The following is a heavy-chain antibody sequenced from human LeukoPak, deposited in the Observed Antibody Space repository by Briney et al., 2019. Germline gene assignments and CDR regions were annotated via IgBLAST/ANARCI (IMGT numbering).Heavy chain of an antibody. Sequence: PGRSLRLSCEASGFTFSNCEMNWVRQPPGKRLEWVSYISSSGSTIFYADSVKGRFTISRDNAKSSLYLQMNSLRAEDTAVYYCARDLKQGGQNYYYGMDVWGQGTTVTVSS. J-gene: IGHJ6*02. D-gene: IGHD3-16*01. CDR2: ISSSGSTI. CDR1: GFTFSNCE. CDR3: ARDLKQGGQNYYYGMDV. V-gene: IGHV3-48*03.